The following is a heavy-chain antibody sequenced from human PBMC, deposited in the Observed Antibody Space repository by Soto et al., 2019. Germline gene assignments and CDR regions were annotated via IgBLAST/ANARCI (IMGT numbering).Heavy chain of an antibody. V-gene: IGHV3-30-3*01. CDR2: ISYDGSNK. J-gene: IGHJ3*02. CDR3: ARERNSGWLGAYGLFDI. D-gene: IGHD6-19*01. Sequence: QVQLVESGGGVVQPGRSLRLSCAASGFTFSSYAMHWVRQAPGKGLEWVAVISYDGSNKYYADSVKGRFTISRDNSKNTLYLQMNSLRAGDTAVYYCARERNSGWLGAYGLFDIWGQGTMVTVSS. CDR1: GFTFSSYA.